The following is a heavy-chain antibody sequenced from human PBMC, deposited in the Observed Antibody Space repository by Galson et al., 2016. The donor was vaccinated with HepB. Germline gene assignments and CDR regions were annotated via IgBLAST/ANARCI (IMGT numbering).Heavy chain of an antibody. CDR3: VRDFYGPSDW. D-gene: IGHD3-9*01. CDR1: GFTFSDHG. J-gene: IGHJ4*02. CDR2: ISGSGGTT. V-gene: IGHV3-23*01. Sequence: SLRLSCAASGFTFSDHGVSWVRQAPGKGLEWVSGISGSGGTTYYAESVKGRFTISRDKSENTLYLQMNSLRVDDTAVYYCVRDFYGPSDWWGQGTLVTVSS.